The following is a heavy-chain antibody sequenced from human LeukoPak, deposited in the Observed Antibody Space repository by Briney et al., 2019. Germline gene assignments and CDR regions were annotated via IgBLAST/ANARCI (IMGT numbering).Heavy chain of an antibody. CDR3: ARDRCSGGSCYPKPKQTPDAFDI. CDR2: IIPHFGTA. V-gene: IGHV1-69*05. D-gene: IGHD2-15*01. Sequence: SVKVSCKASGGTFSIYAISWVRQAPGQGLEWMGGIIPHFGTANYAQKFQGRVTITTDESTSTAYMELSSLRSEDTAVYYCARDRCSGGSCYPKPKQTPDAFDIWGQGTMVTVSS. J-gene: IGHJ3*02. CDR1: GGTFSIYA.